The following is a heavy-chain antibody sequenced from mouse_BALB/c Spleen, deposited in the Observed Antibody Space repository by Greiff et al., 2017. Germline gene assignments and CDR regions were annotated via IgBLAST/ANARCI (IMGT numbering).Heavy chain of an antibody. CDR2: ISSGGST. J-gene: IGHJ2*01. D-gene: IGHD1-1*01. CDR3: ARGYYGGYFDY. Sequence: EVKLVESGGGLVKPGGSLKLSCAASGFTFSSYAMSWVRQTPEKRLEWVASISSGGSTYYPDSVKGRFTISRDNARNILYLQMSSLRSEDTAMYYCARGYYGGYFDYWGQGTTLTVSS. V-gene: IGHV5-6-5*01. CDR1: GFTFSSYA.